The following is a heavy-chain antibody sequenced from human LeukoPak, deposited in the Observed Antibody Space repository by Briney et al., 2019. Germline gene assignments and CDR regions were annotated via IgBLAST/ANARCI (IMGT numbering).Heavy chain of an antibody. CDR3: ARDRILMVFAPYFDY. D-gene: IGHD2-8*01. V-gene: IGHV3-7*01. CDR1: GFTFSRYW. CDR2: IKQDGSEK. Sequence: GGSLRLPCAASGFTFSRYWMSWVRQAPGKGLEWVANIKQDGSEKYYVGSVKGRFTISRDNAKNSLYLQMNSLRAEDTAVYYCARDRILMVFAPYFDYWGQGSLVTVSS. J-gene: IGHJ4*02.